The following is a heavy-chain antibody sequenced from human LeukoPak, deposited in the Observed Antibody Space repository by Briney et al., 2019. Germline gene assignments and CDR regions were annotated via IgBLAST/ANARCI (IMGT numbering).Heavy chain of an antibody. CDR3: ASSYSSSSGVYYYYYMDV. Sequence: GSSVKVSCKASGGTFSSYAISWARQAPGQGLEWMGGIIPIFGTANYAQKFQGRVTITTDESTSTAYMELSSLRSEDTAVYYCASSYSSSSGVYYYYYMDVWGKGTTVTVSS. V-gene: IGHV1-69*05. D-gene: IGHD6-6*01. CDR2: IIPIFGTA. CDR1: GGTFSSYA. J-gene: IGHJ6*03.